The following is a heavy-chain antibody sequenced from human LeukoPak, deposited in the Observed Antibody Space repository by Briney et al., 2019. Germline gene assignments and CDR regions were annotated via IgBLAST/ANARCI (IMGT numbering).Heavy chain of an antibody. D-gene: IGHD2/OR15-2a*01. Sequence: SETLSLTCTVSGGSISSYYWSWIRQPAGKGLEWIGRIYTSGSTNYNPSLKSRVTMSVDTSKNQFSLKLSSVTAADTAVYYCARLTHLLTSLNWFDPWGQGTLVTVSS. CDR2: IYTSGST. CDR3: ARLTHLLTSLNWFDP. J-gene: IGHJ5*02. V-gene: IGHV4-4*07. CDR1: GGSISSYY.